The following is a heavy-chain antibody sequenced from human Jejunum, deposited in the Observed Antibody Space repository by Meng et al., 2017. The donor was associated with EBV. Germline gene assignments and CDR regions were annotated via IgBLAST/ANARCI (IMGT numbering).Heavy chain of an antibody. CDR1: GITFTNSH. CDR2: IKRTTDGGTT. V-gene: IGHV3-15*01. CDR3: TDVGGDMI. J-gene: IGHJ4*02. D-gene: IGHD3-16*01. Sequence: GQLVGAGGGLVKPGELRNLSLADSGITFTNSHMTWVRQAPGKGLEWVGRIKRTTDGGTTDYAAPVKGRFTISRDDSKNTLYLQMNSLKTEDTAVYYCTDVGGDMIWGQGILVTVSS.